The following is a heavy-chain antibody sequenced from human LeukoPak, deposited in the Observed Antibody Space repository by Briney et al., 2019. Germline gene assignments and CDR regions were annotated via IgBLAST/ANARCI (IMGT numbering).Heavy chain of an antibody. CDR3: TRGSLTGTTKRLNFDY. CDR2: ISPYNGNT. D-gene: IGHD1-7*01. V-gene: IGHV1-18*04. J-gene: IGHJ4*02. Sequence: ASVTVSCKASGYTFTGYYMHWVRQAPGQGLEWMGWISPYNGNTNYAQKLQGRVTMTTDTSTSTAYMELRSLRSDDTAMYYCTRGSLTGTTKRLNFDYWGQGTLVTVSS. CDR1: GYTFTGYY.